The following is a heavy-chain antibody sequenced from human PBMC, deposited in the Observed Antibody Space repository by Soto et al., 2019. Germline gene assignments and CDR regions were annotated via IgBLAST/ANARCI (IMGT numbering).Heavy chain of an antibody. CDR3: ARVPAGTQDWFDP. Sequence: PSETLSFTCTVSGGSISSGGYYWSWIRQHPGKGLEWIGYIYYSGSTYYNPSLKSRVTISVDTSKNQFSLKLSSVTAADTAVYYCARVPAGTQDWFDPWGQGTLVTVSS. CDR1: GGSISSGGYY. J-gene: IGHJ5*02. D-gene: IGHD3-10*01. CDR2: IYYSGST. V-gene: IGHV4-31*03.